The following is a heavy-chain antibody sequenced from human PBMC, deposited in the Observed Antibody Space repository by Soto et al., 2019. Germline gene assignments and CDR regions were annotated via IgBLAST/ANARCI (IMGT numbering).Heavy chain of an antibody. CDR2: IYHSGST. CDR3: ARGGKDYDFWSGYYPFDY. J-gene: IGHJ4*02. CDR1: GGSISSGGYS. V-gene: IGHV4-30-2*01. Sequence: QLQLQESGSRLVKPSQTLSLTCAVSGGSISSGGYSWSWIRQPPGKGLEWIGYIYHSGSTYYNPSLKSRVTISVDRSKNQFSLKLSSVTAADTAVYYCARGGKDYDFWSGYYPFDYWGQETLVTVSS. D-gene: IGHD3-3*01.